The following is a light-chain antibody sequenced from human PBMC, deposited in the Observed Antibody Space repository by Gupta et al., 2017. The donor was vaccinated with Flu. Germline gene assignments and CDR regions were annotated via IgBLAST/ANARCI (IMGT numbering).Light chain of an antibody. CDR1: SSNIGSNN. CDR3: AAWDDSLNGHYV. V-gene: IGLV1-44*01. Sequence: QSVLAQPASASATPGQRVTISCFGSSSNIGSNNVSWYQQVPGTAPKLLIYGNSQRPSGVPDRFSGSKSGTSASLAISGLQSEDEADYYCAAWDDSLNGHYVFGTGTKVTAL. CDR2: GNS. J-gene: IGLJ1*01.